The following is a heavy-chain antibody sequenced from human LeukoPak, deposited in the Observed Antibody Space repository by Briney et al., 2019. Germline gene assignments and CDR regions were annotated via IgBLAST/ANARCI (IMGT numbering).Heavy chain of an antibody. CDR2: INQDGRET. V-gene: IGHV3-7*01. CDR3: ARDTYAGFDY. D-gene: IGHD4-23*01. J-gene: IGHJ4*02. Sequence: GGSLRLSCGASRFIFSSYWMGWVRQAPGKGLEWVASINQDGRETYYVDSVKGRFTISRDNAKNSLFLQINSLKTDDTAVYYCARDTYAGFDYWGQGTLFTVSS. CDR1: RFIFSSYW.